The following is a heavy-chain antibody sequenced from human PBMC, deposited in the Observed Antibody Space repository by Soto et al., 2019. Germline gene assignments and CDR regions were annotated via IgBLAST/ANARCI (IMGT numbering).Heavy chain of an antibody. CDR2: IYYSGST. V-gene: IGHV4-39*01. Sequence: SETLSLTCTVSGGSISSSSYFWGWIRQPPGKGLEWIASIYYSGSTYSNASLQSRVTISLDTSKNQFSLKLISVAAADTDVYYCKRLRGLEGTHGAMDVWGQGTTVTVSS. CDR1: GGSISSSSYF. J-gene: IGHJ6*02. CDR3: KRLRGLEGTHGAMDV. D-gene: IGHD3-3*01.